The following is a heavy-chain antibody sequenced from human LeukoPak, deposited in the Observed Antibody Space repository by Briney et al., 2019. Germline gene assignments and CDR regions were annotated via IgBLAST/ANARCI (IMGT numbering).Heavy chain of an antibody. Sequence: ASVKVSCKASGYTFTSYYMHWVRQAPGQGLEWMGIINPSGGSTSYAQKFQGRVTMTRDMSTSTVYMELSSLRSEDTAVYYYARSSGRTGVAFDIWGQGTMVTVSS. V-gene: IGHV1-46*01. CDR2: INPSGGST. CDR3: ARSSGRTGVAFDI. D-gene: IGHD6-19*01. CDR1: GYTFTSYY. J-gene: IGHJ3*02.